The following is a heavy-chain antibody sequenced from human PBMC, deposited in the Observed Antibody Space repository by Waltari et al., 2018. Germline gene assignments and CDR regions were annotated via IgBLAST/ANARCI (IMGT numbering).Heavy chain of an antibody. CDR3: ARVYCGGDCSHYYYGMDV. V-gene: IGHV1-18*01. CDR2: ISAYNGNT. Sequence: QVQLVQSGAEVKKPGASVKVSCKASGYTFTSYGISWVRQASGQWLEWMGWISAYNGNTNYAQKLQGRVTTTTDTSTSTAYMELRSLRSDDTAVYYCARVYCGGDCSHYYYGMDVWGQGTTVTVSS. CDR1: GYTFTSYG. D-gene: IGHD2-21*02. J-gene: IGHJ6*02.